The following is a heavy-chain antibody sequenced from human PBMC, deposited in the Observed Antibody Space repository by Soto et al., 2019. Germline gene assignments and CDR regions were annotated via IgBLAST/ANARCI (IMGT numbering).Heavy chain of an antibody. D-gene: IGHD6-19*01. CDR2: VSSTGALM. J-gene: IGHJ4*02. Sequence: EVQLVESGGGLVKPGGSLRLSFAASGFIFSQYSMHWVRQAPGKGLEWDSSVSSTGALMYYADSVKGRFTISRDDADNSLYLQMNSLRVEDTAVYDCARDRRARGIPVAGRIDYWGQGALVTVSS. CDR1: GFIFSQYS. V-gene: IGHV3-21*02. CDR3: ARDRRARGIPVAGRIDY.